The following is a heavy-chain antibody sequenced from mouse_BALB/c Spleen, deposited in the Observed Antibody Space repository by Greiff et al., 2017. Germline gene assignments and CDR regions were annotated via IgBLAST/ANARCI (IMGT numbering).Heavy chain of an antibody. CDR1: GFTFSNYW. V-gene: IGHV6-6*02. CDR3: TRRIYYDAWFAY. CDR2: IRLKSNNYAT. D-gene: IGHD2-4*01. J-gene: IGHJ3*01. Sequence: EVKLVESGGGLVQPGGSMKLSCVASGFTFSNYWMNWVRQSPEKGLEWVAEIRLKSNNYATHYAESVKGRFTISRDDSKSSVYLQMNNLRAEDTGIYYCTRRIYYDAWFAYWGQGTLVTVSA.